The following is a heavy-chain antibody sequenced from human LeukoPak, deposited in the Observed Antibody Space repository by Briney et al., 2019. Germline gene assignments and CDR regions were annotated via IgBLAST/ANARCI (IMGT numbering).Heavy chain of an antibody. J-gene: IGHJ4*02. V-gene: IGHV4-34*01. CDR2: INHSGST. Sequence: NPSETLSLTCAVYGGSFSGYYWSWIRQPPGKGLEWIGEINHSGSTNYNPSLKSRVTISVDTSKNQFSLKLSSVTAADTAVYSCARLRVRGYGYGPWEGPTWLDYWGQGILVTVSS. CDR1: GGSFSGYY. CDR3: ARLRVRGYGYGPWEGPTWLDY. D-gene: IGHD5-18*01.